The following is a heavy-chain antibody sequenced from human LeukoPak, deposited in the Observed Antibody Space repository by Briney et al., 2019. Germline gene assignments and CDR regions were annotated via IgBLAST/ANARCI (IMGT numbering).Heavy chain of an antibody. V-gene: IGHV4-34*01. D-gene: IGHD2-15*01. CDR1: GGSFSGYY. CDR2: INHSGST. Sequence: PSETLSLTCAVYGGSFSGYYWSWIRQPPGKGLEWIGEINHSGSTNYNPSLKSRVTISVDTSKNQFSLKLSSVTAADTAVYYCARGRVAPTRYCSGGSCRSCFDYWGQGTLVTVSS. CDR3: ARGRVAPTRYCSGGSCRSCFDY. J-gene: IGHJ4*02.